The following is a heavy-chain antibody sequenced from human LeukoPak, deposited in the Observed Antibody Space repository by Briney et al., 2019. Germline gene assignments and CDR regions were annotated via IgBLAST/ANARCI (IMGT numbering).Heavy chain of an antibody. D-gene: IGHD6-13*01. Sequence: GSLRLSCAASGFTFSSYSMNWVRQAPGKGLEWVSSISSSSSYIYYADSVKGRFTISRANAKNSLYLQMNSLRAEDTAVYYCARSGYSSSWYSIDWGQGTLVTVSS. J-gene: IGHJ4*02. CDR3: ARSGYSSSWYSID. V-gene: IGHV3-21*01. CDR1: GFTFSSYS. CDR2: ISSSSSYI.